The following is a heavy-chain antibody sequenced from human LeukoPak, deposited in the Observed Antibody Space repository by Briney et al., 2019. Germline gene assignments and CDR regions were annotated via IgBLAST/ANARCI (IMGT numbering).Heavy chain of an antibody. J-gene: IGHJ4*02. D-gene: IGHD3-9*01. CDR3: ARDSFYYDILTGYYKLTYYFDY. V-gene: IGHV3-33*01. Sequence: HPGGSLRLSCAASGFTFSSYGMHWVRQAPGKGLEWVAVIWYDGSNKYYADSVKGRFTISRDNSKNTLYLQMNSLRAEDTSVYYCARDSFYYDILTGYYKLTYYFDYWGQGTLVTVSS. CDR1: GFTFSSYG. CDR2: IWYDGSNK.